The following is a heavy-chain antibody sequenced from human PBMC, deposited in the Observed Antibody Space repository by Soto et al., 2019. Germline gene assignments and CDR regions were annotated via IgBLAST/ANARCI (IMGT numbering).Heavy chain of an antibody. CDR1: GGSFSGYY. J-gene: IGHJ6*02. CDR2: INHSGST. CDR3: ATGYCTNGVCYTRTLSGMDV. D-gene: IGHD2-8*01. Sequence: SETLSLTCAVYGGSFSGYYWSWIRQPPGKGLEWIGEINHSGSTNYNPSLKSRVTISVDTSKNQFSLKLSSVTAADTAVYYCATGYCTNGVCYTRTLSGMDVWGQGTTVTVSS. V-gene: IGHV4-34*01.